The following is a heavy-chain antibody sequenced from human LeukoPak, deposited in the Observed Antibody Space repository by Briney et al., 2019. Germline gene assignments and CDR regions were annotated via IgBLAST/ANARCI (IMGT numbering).Heavy chain of an antibody. D-gene: IGHD3-10*01. CDR2: ISGSGGST. Sequence: GGSLRLSCAASGFTFSSYEMNWVRRAPGKGLEWVSAISGSGGSTYYADSVKGRFTISRDNSKNTLYLQMNSLRAEDTAVYYCAKGGVLLWFGELSPLHFDYWGQGTLVTVSS. J-gene: IGHJ4*02. CDR3: AKGGVLLWFGELSPLHFDY. V-gene: IGHV3-23*01. CDR1: GFTFSSYE.